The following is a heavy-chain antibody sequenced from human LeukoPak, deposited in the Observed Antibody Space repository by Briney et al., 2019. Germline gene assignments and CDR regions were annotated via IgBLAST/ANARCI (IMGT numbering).Heavy chain of an antibody. CDR2: ISGSGGST. CDR3: AKESIVVVPAAIVQPVDY. V-gene: IGHV3-23*01. D-gene: IGHD2-2*02. Sequence: GGSLRLSCAASGFTFSGYAMSWVRQAPGKGLEWVSAISGSGGSTYYADSVKGRFTISRDNSKNTLYLQMNSLRAEDTAVYYCAKESIVVVPAAIVQPVDYWGQGTLVTVPS. CDR1: GFTFSGYA. J-gene: IGHJ4*02.